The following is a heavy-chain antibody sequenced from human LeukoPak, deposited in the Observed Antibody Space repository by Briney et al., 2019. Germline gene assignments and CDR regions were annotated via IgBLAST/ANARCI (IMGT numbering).Heavy chain of an antibody. V-gene: IGHV1-2*04. J-gene: IGHJ5*02. CDR3: ARATYCSSTSCMPPTGWFDP. CDR2: INPNSGGT. CDR1: GYTFTGYY. D-gene: IGHD2-2*01. Sequence: GSLVKVSCKASGYTFTGYYMQGVRQASGQGLEWMGWINPNSGGTNYAQKFQGWVTMTRDTSISTAYMELSRLRSDDTAVYYCARATYCSSTSCMPPTGWFDPWGQGTLVTVSS.